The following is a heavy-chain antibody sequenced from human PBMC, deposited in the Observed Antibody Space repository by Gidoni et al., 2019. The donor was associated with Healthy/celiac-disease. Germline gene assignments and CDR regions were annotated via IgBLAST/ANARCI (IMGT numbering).Heavy chain of an antibody. CDR2: IKHSGST. CDR3: ARKLDCSGGSCYSVWQNWFDP. CDR1: GGSSSGYY. Sequence: QVQLQQWGAGLLQPSETLSLTCAVHGGSSSGYYWIWIRQPPGKGLEWSGEIKHSGSTHYNPSLKSRITISVDKSKNQFSLKLSSVTAADTAVYYCARKLDCSGGSCYSVWQNWFDPWGQGTLVTVSS. D-gene: IGHD2-15*01. V-gene: IGHV4-34*01. J-gene: IGHJ5*02.